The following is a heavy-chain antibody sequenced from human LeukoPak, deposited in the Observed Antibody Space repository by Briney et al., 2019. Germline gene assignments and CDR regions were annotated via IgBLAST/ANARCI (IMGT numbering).Heavy chain of an antibody. CDR1: GGSISSRNW. Sequence: PSGTLSLTCAVSGGSISSRNWWSWVRQPPGKGLEWIGEIYHSGSINYNPSLKSRVTISVDKSKNQLSLRLTSVTAAGTAVYYCARDNGAIRAYYYHGMDVWGQGTTVTVSS. D-gene: IGHD2-8*01. V-gene: IGHV4-4*02. J-gene: IGHJ6*02. CDR3: ARDNGAIRAYYYHGMDV. CDR2: IYHSGSI.